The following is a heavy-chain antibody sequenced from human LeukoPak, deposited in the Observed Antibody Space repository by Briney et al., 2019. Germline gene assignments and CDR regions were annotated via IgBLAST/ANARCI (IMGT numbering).Heavy chain of an antibody. D-gene: IGHD3-3*01. CDR2: IRSKANSYAT. CDR1: GFTFSGSA. J-gene: IGHJ4*02. Sequence: AGGSLRLSCAASGFTFSGSAMHWVRQASGKGLEWVGRIRSKANSYATAYAASVKGRFTISRDGSKNTAYLQMNSPKTEDTAVYYCTTTYYDFWSGYPTDWGQGTLVTVSS. CDR3: TTTYYDFWSGYPTD. V-gene: IGHV3-73*01.